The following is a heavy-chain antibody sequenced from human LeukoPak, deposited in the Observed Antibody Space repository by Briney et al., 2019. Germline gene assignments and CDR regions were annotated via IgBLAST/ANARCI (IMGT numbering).Heavy chain of an antibody. V-gene: IGHV3-21*01. D-gene: IGHD4-17*01. CDR3: ARDREATDYGDYYFDY. J-gene: IGHJ4*02. CDR2: ISSSGTYI. CDR1: GFNFRTYN. Sequence: GGSLRLSCAASGFNFRTYNMNWVGQAPGKGLEWVSSISSSGTYIYYGDSLKGRFTISRDNAKNSLYLQINSLRAEDTAVYYCARDREATDYGDYYFDYWGQGTLLTVSS.